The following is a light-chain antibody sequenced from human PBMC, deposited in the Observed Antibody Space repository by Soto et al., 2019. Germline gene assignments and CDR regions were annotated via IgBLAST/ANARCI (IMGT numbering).Light chain of an antibody. Sequence: EIVLTQSPATLSLSPGERATLSCRASQSISTYLAWYQQKPGQSPRLLIYDSSNRATGIPARFSGSGSGTDFTLTISPLEAEDSAVYYCQHRNNWPPRATFGGGTKVEIK. V-gene: IGKV3-11*01. J-gene: IGKJ4*01. CDR1: QSISTY. CDR2: DSS. CDR3: QHRNNWPPRAT.